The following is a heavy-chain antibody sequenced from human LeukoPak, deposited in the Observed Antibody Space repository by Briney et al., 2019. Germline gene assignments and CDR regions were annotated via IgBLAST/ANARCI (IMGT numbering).Heavy chain of an antibody. V-gene: IGHV3-48*03. CDR3: AKDLRVYSSSH. J-gene: IGHJ4*02. CDR1: GFTFSSYE. D-gene: IGHD6-6*01. CDR2: ISSSGSTI. Sequence: GGSLRLSCAASGFTFSSYEMNWVRQAPGKGLEWVSYISSSGSTIYYADSVKGRFTISRDNSKNTLYLQMNSLRAEDTAVYYCAKDLRVYSSSHWGQGTLVTVSS.